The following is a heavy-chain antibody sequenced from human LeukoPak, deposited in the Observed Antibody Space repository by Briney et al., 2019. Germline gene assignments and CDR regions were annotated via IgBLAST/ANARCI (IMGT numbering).Heavy chain of an antibody. CDR3: ARDQEGFDY. CDR1: GGTFSSYA. J-gene: IGHJ4*02. Sequence: ASVKVSCKASGGTFSSYAISWVRQAPGQGLEWMGMIYPRDGSTSYAQKFQGRVTVTRDTSTSTVHMELSGLRSKDTAVYYCARDQEGFDYWGQGTLVTVSS. V-gene: IGHV1-46*01. CDR2: IYPRDGST.